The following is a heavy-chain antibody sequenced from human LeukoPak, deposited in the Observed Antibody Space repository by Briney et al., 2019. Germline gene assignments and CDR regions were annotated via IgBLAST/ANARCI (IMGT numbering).Heavy chain of an antibody. Sequence: GGSLRLSCEASWFTFNDPYMRWVRQAPGKGLEWVGRIRSKANSYEKAYAATVQGMFTISRDDSKDTAYLQMNSLKTEDTAVYYCTRHLGDGYNSPFDYWGQGTLVTVSS. J-gene: IGHJ4*02. CDR2: IRSKANSYEK. D-gene: IGHD5-24*01. CDR3: TRHLGDGYNSPFDY. V-gene: IGHV3-73*01. CDR1: WFTFNDPY.